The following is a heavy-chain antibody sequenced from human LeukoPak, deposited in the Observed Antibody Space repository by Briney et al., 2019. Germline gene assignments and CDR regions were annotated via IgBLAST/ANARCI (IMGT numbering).Heavy chain of an antibody. CDR1: GFTFSSYA. D-gene: IGHD3-10*01. J-gene: IGHJ4*02. V-gene: IGHV3-23*01. Sequence: GGSLRLSCAASGFTFSSYAMSWVRQAPGKGLEWVSGISDSGDRAHYADSVKGRFTISRDNSKNTLYLQMNSLRAEDTVVYFCAKQTTGYSGSGVDYWGQGTLVTVSS. CDR3: AKQTTGYSGSGVDY. CDR2: ISDSGDRA.